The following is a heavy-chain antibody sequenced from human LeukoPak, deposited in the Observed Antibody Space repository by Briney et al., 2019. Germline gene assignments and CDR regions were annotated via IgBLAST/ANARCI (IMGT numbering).Heavy chain of an antibody. CDR1: GFTFSSYD. CDR2: IDTAGDT. D-gene: IGHD4-11*01. V-gene: IGHV3-13*01. CDR3: ARISKTDAFDI. J-gene: IGHJ3*02. Sequence: GGSLRLSCAASGFTFSSYDMHWVRQGIGKGLEGVSAIDTAGDTYYPGSVKGRFTISRENAKNSLYLQMNSPRAGDTALYYCARISKTDAFDIWGQGTMVTVSS.